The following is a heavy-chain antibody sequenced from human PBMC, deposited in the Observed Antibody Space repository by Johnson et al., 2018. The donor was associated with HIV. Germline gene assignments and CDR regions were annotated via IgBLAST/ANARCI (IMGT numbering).Heavy chain of an antibody. CDR2: IWYYGSNK. CDR1: GFTFSSYG. J-gene: IGHJ3*02. CDR3: AKDSMGFNWNQFEAFDM. V-gene: IGHV3-33*06. D-gene: IGHD1-20*01. Sequence: QVQLVESGGGVVQPGKSLRLSCAASGFTFSSYGMHWVRQAAGKGLEWVALIWYYGSNKYYADSVKGRFTISRDNSKNTLYLQMNSLRGEDMAVYYCAKDSMGFNWNQFEAFDMWGQGTMVTVSS.